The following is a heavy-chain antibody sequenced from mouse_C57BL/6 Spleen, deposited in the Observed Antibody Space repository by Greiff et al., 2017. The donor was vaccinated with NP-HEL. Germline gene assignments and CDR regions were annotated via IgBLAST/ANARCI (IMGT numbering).Heavy chain of an antibody. Sequence: QVQLQQPGAELVRPGSSVKLSCKASGYTFTSYWMHRVKQRPIQGLEWIGNIDPSDSETHYNQKFKDKATLTVDKSSSTAYMQLSSLTSEDSAVYYCARGGYGSTNYFDYWGQGTTLTVSS. V-gene: IGHV1-52*01. CDR3: ARGGYGSTNYFDY. D-gene: IGHD1-1*01. J-gene: IGHJ2*01. CDR1: GYTFTSYW. CDR2: IDPSDSET.